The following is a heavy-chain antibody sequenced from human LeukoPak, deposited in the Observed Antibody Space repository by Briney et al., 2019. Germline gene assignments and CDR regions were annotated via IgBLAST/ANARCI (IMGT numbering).Heavy chain of an antibody. CDR1: GFTFTNSW. CDR2: IKQDGSTK. Sequence: SGGSLRLSCAASGFTFTNSWMAWVRQAPRKGLEWVANIKQDGSTKHYADSLKGRFTISRDNPKNSLYLQMNSLRADDTAAYYCARDTDGSLHYWGQGILVTVAS. J-gene: IGHJ4*02. CDR3: ARDTDGSLHY. D-gene: IGHD1-26*01. V-gene: IGHV3-7*01.